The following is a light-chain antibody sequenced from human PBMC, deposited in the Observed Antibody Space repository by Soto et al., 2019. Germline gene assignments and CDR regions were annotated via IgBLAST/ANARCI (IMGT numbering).Light chain of an antibody. V-gene: IGKV3-20*01. CDR1: QSVSSSY. J-gene: IGKJ2*01. CDR3: QQYDHPPRYT. Sequence: EIVLTQSPATLPLSPGERATLSCRASQSVSSSYLAWYQQKPGQAPRLLIYASSSRATAIPDRFRGSGSGTDFTLTISRLEPEDVAVDYCQQYDHPPRYTFGQGTKLE. CDR2: ASS.